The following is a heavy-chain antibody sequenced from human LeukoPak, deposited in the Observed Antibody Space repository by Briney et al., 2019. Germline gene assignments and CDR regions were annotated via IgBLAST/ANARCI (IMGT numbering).Heavy chain of an antibody. CDR3: VRGGATRGRFEN. J-gene: IGHJ4*02. Sequence: GGSLRLSCAASGFPFNVRTMSWVRQAPGKGLDWVASMREDGTEIHYVDSVEGRFTISRDNPKNSPYLQMNSLRAEDTAVYYCVRGGATRGRFENWGQGTLVTVSS. CDR1: GFPFNVRT. D-gene: IGHD1-26*01. V-gene: IGHV3-7*01. CDR2: MREDGTEI.